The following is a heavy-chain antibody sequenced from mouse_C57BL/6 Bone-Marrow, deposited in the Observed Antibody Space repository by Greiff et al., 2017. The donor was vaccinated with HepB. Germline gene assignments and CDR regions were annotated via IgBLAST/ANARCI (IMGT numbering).Heavy chain of an antibody. D-gene: IGHD2-5*01. CDR1: GFTFSSYT. V-gene: IGHV5-9*01. CDR2: ISGGGGNT. Sequence: DVQLVESGGGLVKPGGSLKLSCAASGFTFSSYTMSWVRQTPEKRLEWVATISGGGGNTYYPDSVKGRFTISRDNAKNTLYLQMSSLRSEDTALYYCARRYYSNYGAMDYWGQGTSVTVSS. CDR3: ARRYYSNYGAMDY. J-gene: IGHJ4*01.